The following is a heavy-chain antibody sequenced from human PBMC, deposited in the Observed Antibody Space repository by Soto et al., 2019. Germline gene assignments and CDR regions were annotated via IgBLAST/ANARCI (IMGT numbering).Heavy chain of an antibody. CDR2: IYYSGST. J-gene: IGHJ4*02. D-gene: IGHD3-3*01. CDR1: GGSISSSSYY. CDR3: ARHHYDFRSGCFDY. Sequence: SETLSLTCTVSGGSISSSSYYWGWIRQPPGKGLEWIGSIYYSGSTYYNPSLKSRVTISVDTSKNQFSLKLSSVTAADTAVYYCARHHYDFRSGCFDYWGQGTLVTVST. V-gene: IGHV4-39*01.